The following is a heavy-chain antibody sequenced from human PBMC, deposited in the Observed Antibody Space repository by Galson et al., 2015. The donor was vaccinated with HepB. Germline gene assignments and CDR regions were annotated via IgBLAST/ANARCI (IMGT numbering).Heavy chain of an antibody. Sequence: SVKVSCKASNYTFTSYGITWVRQAPGQGLEWMGWISAYSGNTNYEQKFQGRVTMTTDTYTTTAYMELRSLRSDDTAVYYCARALKKFGDFWSDFSYNWFDPWGQGTLVTVSS. V-gene: IGHV1-18*04. J-gene: IGHJ5*02. CDR2: ISAYSGNT. CDR3: ARALKKFGDFWSDFSYNWFDP. D-gene: IGHD3-3*01. CDR1: NYTFTSYG.